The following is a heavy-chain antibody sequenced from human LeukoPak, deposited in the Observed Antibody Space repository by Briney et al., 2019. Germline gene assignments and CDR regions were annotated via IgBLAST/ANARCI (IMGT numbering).Heavy chain of an antibody. CDR1: GGSINRYF. D-gene: IGHD1-26*01. Sequence: SETLSLTCTVSGGSINRYFWSWIRQPPGKGLEWIGHIYYSGTTDYNPSLKSRVTVSVDTSKNQFSLNLTSVTAADTAVYYCARVASSYYFDYWGQGTLVTVSS. CDR2: IYYSGTT. J-gene: IGHJ4*02. CDR3: ARVASSYYFDY. V-gene: IGHV4-59*12.